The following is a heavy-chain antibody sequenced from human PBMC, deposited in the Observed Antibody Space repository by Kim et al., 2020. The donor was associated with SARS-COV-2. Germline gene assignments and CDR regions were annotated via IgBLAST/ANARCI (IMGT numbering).Heavy chain of an antibody. D-gene: IGHD3-9*01. CDR1: GGSISAYY. CDR3: ARDFDWVKYAFDI. V-gene: IGHV4-59*01. CDR2: IYYSGIT. Sequence: SETLSLTCTVSGGSISAYYWSWIRQPPGKGLEWIGYIYYSGITNYNPSLKSRVTISVDTSKNQFSLKLSSVTAADTAVYYCARDFDWVKYAFDIWGQGTLVSVSS. J-gene: IGHJ3*02.